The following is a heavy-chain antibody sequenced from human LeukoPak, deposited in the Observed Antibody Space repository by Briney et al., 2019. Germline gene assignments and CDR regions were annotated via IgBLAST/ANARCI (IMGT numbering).Heavy chain of an antibody. Sequence: ASETLSLTCAVYGGSFSGYYWSWIRQPPGKGLEWIGEINHSGSTNYNPSLKSRVTISVDTSKNQFSLKLSSVTAADTAVYYCARATLCSSTSCYYDAFDIWGQGTMVTVSS. CDR1: GGSFSGYY. D-gene: IGHD2-2*01. J-gene: IGHJ3*02. CDR3: ARATLCSSTSCYYDAFDI. V-gene: IGHV4-34*01. CDR2: INHSGST.